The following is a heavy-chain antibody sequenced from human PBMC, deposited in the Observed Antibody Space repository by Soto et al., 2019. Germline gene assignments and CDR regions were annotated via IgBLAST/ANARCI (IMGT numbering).Heavy chain of an antibody. CDR1: GYTFTSYD. D-gene: IGHD2-2*01. Sequence: ASVKVSCKASGYTFTSYDINWVRQATGQGLEWMGWMNPNSGNTGYAQKFQGRVTMTRNTSINTAYMELSSLRSEDTAVYYCARLGYCSSTSCFPGGYNWFDPWGQGTLVTVCS. V-gene: IGHV1-8*01. J-gene: IGHJ5*02. CDR3: ARLGYCSSTSCFPGGYNWFDP. CDR2: MNPNSGNT.